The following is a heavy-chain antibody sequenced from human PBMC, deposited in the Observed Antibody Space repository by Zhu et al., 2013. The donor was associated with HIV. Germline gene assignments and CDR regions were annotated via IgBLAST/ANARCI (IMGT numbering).Heavy chain of an antibody. CDR3: ARKHIVGWFDP. J-gene: IGHJ5*02. CDR2: IYYSGST. D-gene: IGHD2-21*01. V-gene: IGHV4-59*01. CDR1: GGSIRSYY. Sequence: QVQLQESGPGLVKPSETLSLTCTVSGGSIRSYYWSWIRQPPGKGLEWIGYIYYSGSTNYNPSLKSRVTISADTSKNQLSLKLSSVTAADTAVYYCARKHIVGWFDPWGQGTLVTVSS.